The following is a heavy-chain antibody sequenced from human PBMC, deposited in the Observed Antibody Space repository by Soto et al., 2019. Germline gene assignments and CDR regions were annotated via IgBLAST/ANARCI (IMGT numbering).Heavy chain of an antibody. J-gene: IGHJ6*02. V-gene: IGHV4-59*01. CDR2: IYYSGST. CDR1: GGSITSYY. CDR3: ARVAGGTTSYYYYGMDV. Sequence: SETLSLTCTVSGGSITSYYWSWIRQPPGKGLEWIGYIYYSGSTNYNPSLKSRVSISVVTSKNQFSLKLSSVTAADTAMYYCARVAGGTTSYYYYGMDVWGQGTTVTVSS. D-gene: IGHD1-26*01.